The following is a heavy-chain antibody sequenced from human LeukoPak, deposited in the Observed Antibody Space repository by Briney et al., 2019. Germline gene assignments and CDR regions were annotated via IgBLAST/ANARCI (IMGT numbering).Heavy chain of an antibody. CDR3: TTDYSLWFGELYLPFDY. Sequence: GGSLRLSCAASGFTFSNAWMSWVRQAPRKGLEWVGRIKSKTDGGTTDYAAPVKGRFTISRDDSKNTLYLQMNSLKTEDTAVYYCTTDYSLWFGELYLPFDYWGQGTLVTVSS. CDR2: IKSKTDGGTT. D-gene: IGHD3-10*01. J-gene: IGHJ4*02. CDR1: GFTFSNAW. V-gene: IGHV3-15*01.